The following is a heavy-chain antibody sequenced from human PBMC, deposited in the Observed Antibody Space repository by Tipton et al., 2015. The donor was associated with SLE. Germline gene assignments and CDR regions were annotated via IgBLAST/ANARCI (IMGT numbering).Heavy chain of an antibody. J-gene: IGHJ4*02. CDR3: ARGLPDY. V-gene: IGHV4-34*01. CDR2: INHSGST. CDR1: GHSISSGYY. Sequence: TLSLTCAVSGHSISSGYYWGWIRQPPGKGLEWIGEINHSGSTNYNASLKSRVTISVDTSKNQFSLKLSSVTAADTAVYYCARGLPDYWGQGTLVTVSS.